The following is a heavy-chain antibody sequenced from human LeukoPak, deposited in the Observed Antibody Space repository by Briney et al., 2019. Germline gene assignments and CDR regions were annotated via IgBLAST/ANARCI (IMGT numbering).Heavy chain of an antibody. CDR3: ARSTMIANYYFDY. CDR2: IIPIVGTA. Sequence: GSSLRVSCKASGGTFTSSAICWVRQAPGHGLEWMGGIIPIVGTANYAQKFQGRVTITADESTSTAYMELSSLKSEDTAVHYCARSTMIANYYFDYWGQGTLVTVSS. CDR1: GGTFTSSA. J-gene: IGHJ4*02. V-gene: IGHV1-69*01. D-gene: IGHD3-22*01.